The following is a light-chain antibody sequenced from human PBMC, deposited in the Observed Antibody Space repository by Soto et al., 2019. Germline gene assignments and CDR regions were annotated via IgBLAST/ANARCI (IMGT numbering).Light chain of an antibody. V-gene: IGKV1D-12*01. CDR2: SAS. CDR1: QGIRSW. Sequence: DIQMTQSPSSVSASVGDRVTITCRASQGIRSWLAWYQQKPGKAPKLLISSASSLQSGVPSRFSGSGSGTDFTLTISGLQLEDFATYYCQQSDTFPATFGGGTRVEIK. J-gene: IGKJ4*01. CDR3: QQSDTFPAT.